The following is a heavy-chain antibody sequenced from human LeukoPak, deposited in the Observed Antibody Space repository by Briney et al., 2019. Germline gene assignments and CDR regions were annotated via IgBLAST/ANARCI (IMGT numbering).Heavy chain of an antibody. Sequence: PSETLSLTCTVSGGSISGYYWTWVRQLPGKGQEGVGYIYNSGITNYNPSLKSRVTVSVDTSKNQFSLRLTSVTAADTAVYYCARSVPSLDYLFDSWGHGTLVTVSS. CDR3: ARSVPSLDYLFDS. CDR2: IYNSGIT. V-gene: IGHV4-59*08. J-gene: IGHJ5*01. CDR1: GGSISGYY. D-gene: IGHD4-11*01.